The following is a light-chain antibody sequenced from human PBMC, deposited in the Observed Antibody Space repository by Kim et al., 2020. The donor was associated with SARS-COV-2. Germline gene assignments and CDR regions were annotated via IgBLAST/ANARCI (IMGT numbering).Light chain of an antibody. CDR3: QQYGGSPPYT. CDR1: QTLTSRY. V-gene: IGKV3-20*01. J-gene: IGKJ2*01. Sequence: SAGEVATRSCRASQTLTSRYLAWYQQRPGQPPRRLIHDASTRATGIPDMFSGSGSGTDFTLTISRLEPEDSAIYFCQQYGGSPPYTFGRGTKLEI. CDR2: DAS.